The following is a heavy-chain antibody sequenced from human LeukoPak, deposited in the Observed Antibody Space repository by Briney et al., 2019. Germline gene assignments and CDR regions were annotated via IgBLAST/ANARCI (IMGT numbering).Heavy chain of an antibody. J-gene: IGHJ4*02. CDR2: IYSSGST. D-gene: IGHD6-13*01. CDR3: AREGRSSSSGY. CDR1: GGSISSYY. Sequence: PSETLSLTCIVSGGSISSYYWSWIRQPAGKGLEWIGRIYSSGSTNYNPSLRSRVTMSVDTSKNQFSLKLSSVTAADTAVYYCAREGRSSSSGYWGQGALVTVSS. V-gene: IGHV4-4*07.